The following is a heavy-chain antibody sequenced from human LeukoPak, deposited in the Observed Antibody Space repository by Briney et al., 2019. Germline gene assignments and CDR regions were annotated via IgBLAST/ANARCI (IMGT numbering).Heavy chain of an antibody. D-gene: IGHD6-19*01. J-gene: IGHJ4*02. V-gene: IGHV3-21*01. CDR1: GFTFSSYW. CDR2: ISSSSSYI. Sequence: GGSLRLSWAASGFTFSSYWMSWVRQAPGKGLEWVSSISSSSSYIYYADSVKGRFTISRDNAKNSLYLQMNSLRAEDTAVYYCARDSGGSGWPFDYWGQGTLVTVSS. CDR3: ARDSGGSGWPFDY.